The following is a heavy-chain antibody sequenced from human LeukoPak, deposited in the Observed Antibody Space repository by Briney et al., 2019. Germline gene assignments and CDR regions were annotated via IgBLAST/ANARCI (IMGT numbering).Heavy chain of an antibody. CDR1: GGSISSGGYS. J-gene: IGHJ5*02. Sequence: PSETLSLTCAVSGGSISSGGYSWSWIRQPPGKGLEWIGYIYYSANTYYSPSLKSRVTISVDTSKNQFSLKLSSVTAADTAVYYCARDGGVAPHNWFDPWGQGTLVTVSS. CDR2: IYYSANT. CDR3: ARDGGVAPHNWFDP. D-gene: IGHD2-8*02. V-gene: IGHV4-30-4*07.